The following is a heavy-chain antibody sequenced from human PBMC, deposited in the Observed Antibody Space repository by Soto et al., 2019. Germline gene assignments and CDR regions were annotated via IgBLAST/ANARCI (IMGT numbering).Heavy chain of an antibody. CDR3: ARDPNDSSAYYHHYYYGMDV. V-gene: IGHV1-3*01. CDR1: GYTFTSYG. Sequence: ASVKVSCKASGYTFTSYGIHWVRQAPGQRLEWTGWINAGNGNTKYSEKFQGRVTITRDTSASTAYLELGSLRSEDTAVYYCARDPNDSSAYYHHYYYGMDVWGQGTTVTVSS. CDR2: INAGNGNT. J-gene: IGHJ6*02. D-gene: IGHD3-22*01.